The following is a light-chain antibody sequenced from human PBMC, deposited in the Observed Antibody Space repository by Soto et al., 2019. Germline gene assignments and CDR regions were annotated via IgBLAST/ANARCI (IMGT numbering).Light chain of an antibody. CDR2: GNS. J-gene: IGLJ3*02. Sequence: SALTQPPSVSGAPGQRVTISCTGSSSNIGAGYDVHWYQQLPGTAPKLLIYGNSNRPSGVPDRFSGSKSGTSASLAITGLQAEDEADYYCQSYDSSWVFGGGTKLTVL. CDR3: QSYDSSWV. CDR1: SSNIGAGYD. V-gene: IGLV1-40*01.